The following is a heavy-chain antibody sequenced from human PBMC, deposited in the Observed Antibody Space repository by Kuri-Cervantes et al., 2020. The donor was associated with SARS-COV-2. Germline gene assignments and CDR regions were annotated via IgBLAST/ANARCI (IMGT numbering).Heavy chain of an antibody. CDR2: INHSGST. D-gene: IGHD3-22*01. V-gene: IGHV4-34*01. CDR3: ARGGHYYGSSGYYYSSEYFQH. CDR1: GGSFSGYY. J-gene: IGHJ1*01. Sequence: ESLKISCAVYGGSFSGYYWSWIRQPPGKGLEWIGEINHSGSTNYNPSLKSRVTISVDTPKNQFSLKLSSVTAADTAVYYCARGGHYYGSSGYYYSSEYFQHWGQGTLVTVSS.